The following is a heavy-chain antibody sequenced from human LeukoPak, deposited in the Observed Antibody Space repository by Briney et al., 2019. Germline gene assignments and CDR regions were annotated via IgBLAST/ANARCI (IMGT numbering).Heavy chain of an antibody. V-gene: IGHV3-23*01. Sequence: GGTLRLSCAASGFSFSSYGMSWVRQAPGKGLEWVSTIIISGSSTYYADSVKGRFTISRDNSKNTLYLQMSSLRAEDTAVYYCARGKLYSGYAPGGDAFDIWGQGTMVTVSS. CDR1: GFSFSSYG. CDR3: ARGKLYSGYAPGGDAFDI. CDR2: IIISGSST. J-gene: IGHJ3*02. D-gene: IGHD5-12*01.